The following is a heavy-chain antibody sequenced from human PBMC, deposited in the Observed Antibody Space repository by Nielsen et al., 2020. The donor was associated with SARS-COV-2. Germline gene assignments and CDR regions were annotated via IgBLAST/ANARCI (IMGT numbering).Heavy chain of an antibody. CDR2: ISYDGSNQ. CDR3: AKSPGDYYGSETFAYYFQY. D-gene: IGHD3-10*01. Sequence: GESLKISCVASGFTFNNFAMHWVRQAPGKGLEWVAFISYDGSNQYYADSVKGRFTISRDNTKNTVYLQMNSLRAEDTAVYYCAKSPGDYYGSETFAYYFQYWGQGAQVTVSS. CDR1: GFTFNNFA. V-gene: IGHV3-30-3*02. J-gene: IGHJ4*02.